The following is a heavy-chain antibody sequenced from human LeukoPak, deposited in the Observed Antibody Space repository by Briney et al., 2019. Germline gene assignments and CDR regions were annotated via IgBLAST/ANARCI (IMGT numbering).Heavy chain of an antibody. Sequence: PGGSLRLSCAASGFTFSDHYMDWVRQAPGKGLEWVGRIRNKANSYTTEYAASVKGRFTISRDDSKNSLYLQMNSLRAEDTAVYYCGGISARGVDYYYGMDVWGQGTTVTVSS. V-gene: IGHV3-72*01. CDR1: GFTFSDHY. CDR3: GGISARGVDYYYGMDV. CDR2: IRNKANSYTT. D-gene: IGHD3-10*01. J-gene: IGHJ6*02.